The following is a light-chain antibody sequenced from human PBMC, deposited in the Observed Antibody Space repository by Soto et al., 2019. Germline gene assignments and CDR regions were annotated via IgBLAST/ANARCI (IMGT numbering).Light chain of an antibody. CDR1: QGIGDT. CDR3: QQYHGFPYT. V-gene: IGKV3-15*01. Sequence: EVVMRQSPATLSVSPGEVATLSFRASQGIGDTLAWYQHKPGQTPRLLIYDTSTRATGVPTRFSGSRSGAEFTLTINSLQPDDFATYYCQQYHGFPYTFGQGTKVDIK. CDR2: DTS. J-gene: IGKJ2*01.